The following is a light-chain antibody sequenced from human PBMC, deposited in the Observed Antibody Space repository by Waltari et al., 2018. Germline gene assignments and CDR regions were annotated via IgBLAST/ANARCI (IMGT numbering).Light chain of an antibody. CDR2: GTS. J-gene: IGKJ3*01. CDR3: QQYYRNPFT. V-gene: IGKV1-NL1*01. CDR1: QDISNS. Sequence: DIQMTQSPSSRSASVGDRVTITCRASQDISNSLAWYQQRPGKAPKLLIFGTSRLQSGVPSRISGSGSGTDYTLTIRSLQPEDFATYFCQQYYRNPFTFGPGTKVDLK.